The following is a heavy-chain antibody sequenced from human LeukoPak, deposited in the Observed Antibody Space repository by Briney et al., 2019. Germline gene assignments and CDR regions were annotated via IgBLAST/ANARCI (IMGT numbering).Heavy chain of an antibody. D-gene: IGHD2-15*01. Sequence: GGSLRLSCAASGFTFSSYTMNWVRQAPGKGLEWVSSISSSSSYIYYADSVKGRFTISRDNAKNSLYLQMKNLRAEDTALYYCARGGRRRDYCSSGSCYWYFDLWGRGTLVTVSS. J-gene: IGHJ2*01. CDR2: ISSSSSYI. V-gene: IGHV3-21*01. CDR3: ARGGRRRDYCSSGSCYWYFDL. CDR1: GFTFSSYT.